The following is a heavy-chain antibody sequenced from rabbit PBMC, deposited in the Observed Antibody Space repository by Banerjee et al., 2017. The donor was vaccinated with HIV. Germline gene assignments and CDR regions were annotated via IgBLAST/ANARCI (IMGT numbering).Heavy chain of an antibody. CDR1: GFDFSSYYM. CDR3: ARDLAGVIGWNFSL. Sequence: QEQLKESGGGLVQPGGSLKLSCKTSGFDFSSYYMTWVRQAPGKGLEWIGYIDPVFDNTYYASWVNGRFTISKTSSTTVTLQMTSLTAADTATYFCARDLAGVIGWNFSLWGPGTLVTVS. CDR2: IDPVFDNT. D-gene: IGHD4-1*01. V-gene: IGHV1S45*01. J-gene: IGHJ4*01.